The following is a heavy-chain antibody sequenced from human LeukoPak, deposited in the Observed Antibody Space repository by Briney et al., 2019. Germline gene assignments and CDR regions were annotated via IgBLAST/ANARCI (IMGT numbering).Heavy chain of an antibody. CDR2: IKSDGSVT. D-gene: IGHD6-13*01. CDR1: GFTFSSYW. V-gene: IGHV3-74*01. CDR3: AKDGIAAAVDY. Sequence: GGSLRLSCAASGFTFSSYWMHWVRQAPGKGLVWVSRIKSDGSVTSYADSVKGRFTISRDNAKNTLYLQMNSLRAEDTAVYYCAKDGIAAAVDYWGQGTLVTVSS. J-gene: IGHJ4*02.